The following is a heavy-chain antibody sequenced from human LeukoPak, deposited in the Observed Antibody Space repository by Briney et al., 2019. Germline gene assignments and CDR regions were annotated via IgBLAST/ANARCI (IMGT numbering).Heavy chain of an antibody. D-gene: IGHD6-13*01. Sequence: GGSLKLSCAASGFTFSFYAMNWVRQAPGKGLEWVSTISGSGGSTYYADSVKGWFTISRDNSKNTLYLQMNSLRAEDTAVYYCAKDPTASSSWQFDYWGQGTLVTVSS. J-gene: IGHJ4*02. V-gene: IGHV3-23*01. CDR3: AKDPTASSSWQFDY. CDR2: ISGSGGST. CDR1: GFTFSFYA.